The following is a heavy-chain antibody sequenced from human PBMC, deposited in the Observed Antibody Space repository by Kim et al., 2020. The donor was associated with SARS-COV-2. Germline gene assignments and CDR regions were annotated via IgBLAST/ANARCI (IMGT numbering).Heavy chain of an antibody. D-gene: IGHD5-12*01. Sequence: ASVRVSCKPSGRSFSGFYIHWVRQTPGQGLEWMGWINPNNAETIYAQRFRDRFTITSDTSISTVYMDLSRLTSDDTGLYYCTVRLHSPTWLFHWGPATLV. J-gene: IGHJ4*02. CDR1: GRSFSGFY. CDR2: INPNNAET. V-gene: IGHV1-2*02. CDR3: TVRLHSPTWLFH.